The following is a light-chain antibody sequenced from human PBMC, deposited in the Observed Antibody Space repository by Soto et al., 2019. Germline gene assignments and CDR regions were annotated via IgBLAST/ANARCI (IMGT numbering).Light chain of an antibody. J-gene: IGKJ3*01. CDR2: AAS. V-gene: IGKV1-39*01. Sequence: DIPMTQSPSSLSASVGDRVTITCRASQSISSYLNWYQQKPGKAPNLLIYAASSLQSGVPSKFSGSGSGTDVTLTISSLQPEDVATYYCQQSYSSPFTFGPGTKVDIK. CDR1: QSISSY. CDR3: QQSYSSPFT.